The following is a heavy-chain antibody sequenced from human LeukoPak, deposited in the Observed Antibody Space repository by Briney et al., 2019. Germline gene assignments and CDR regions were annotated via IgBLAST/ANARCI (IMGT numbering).Heavy chain of an antibody. CDR3: ARENRVRGVPQTFDY. J-gene: IGHJ4*02. D-gene: IGHD3-10*01. CDR1: GGSISSSSYY. V-gene: IGHV4-39*01. Sequence: TSETLSLTCTVSGGSISSSSYYWGWIRQPPGKGLEWIGSIYCSGSTYYNPSLKSRVTISVDTSKNQFSLKLSSVTAADTAVYYCARENRVRGVPQTFDYWGQGTLVTVSS. CDR2: IYCSGST.